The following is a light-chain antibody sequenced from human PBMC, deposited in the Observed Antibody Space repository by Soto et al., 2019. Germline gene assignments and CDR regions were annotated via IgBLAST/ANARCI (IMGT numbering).Light chain of an antibody. CDR1: QSVSNNY. CDR3: QQYGSSPRT. V-gene: IGKV3-20*01. J-gene: IGKJ1*01. CDR2: DAS. Sequence: EIVLTQSPGTLSLSPGERATLSCRASQSVSNNYLAWYQQKPGQAPRLLIYDASTGATGTPARFSGSGSGTEFALTISSLQSEDFAVYYCQQYGSSPRTFGQGTKVDIK.